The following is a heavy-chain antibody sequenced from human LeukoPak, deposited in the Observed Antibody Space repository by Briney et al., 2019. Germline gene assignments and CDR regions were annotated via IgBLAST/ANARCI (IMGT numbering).Heavy chain of an antibody. CDR3: ARDPTRTYYYDSSGYGEPVFDY. CDR1: GYTFTSYG. V-gene: IGHV1-18*01. CDR2: ISAYNGNT. Sequence: GASVKVSCKASGYTFTSYGISLVRQAPGQGLEWMGWISAYNGNTNYAQKLQGRVTMTTDTSTSTAYMELRSLRSDDTAVYYCARDPTRTYYYDSSGYGEPVFDYWGQGTLVAVSS. J-gene: IGHJ4*02. D-gene: IGHD3-22*01.